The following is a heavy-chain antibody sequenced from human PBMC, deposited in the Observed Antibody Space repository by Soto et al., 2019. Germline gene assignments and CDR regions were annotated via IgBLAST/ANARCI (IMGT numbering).Heavy chain of an antibody. V-gene: IGHV3-11*06. Sequence: GGSPRLSCAASGFTFSDYYMSWIRQAPGKGLEWLSYISSSSSYTNYADSVKGRFTISRDNAKNSLFLQMNSLRADDTAVYYCARDLSSSSTNYFDSWGQGTLVTVSS. CDR3: ARDLSSSSTNYFDS. J-gene: IGHJ4*02. CDR2: ISSSSSYT. CDR1: GFTFSDYY.